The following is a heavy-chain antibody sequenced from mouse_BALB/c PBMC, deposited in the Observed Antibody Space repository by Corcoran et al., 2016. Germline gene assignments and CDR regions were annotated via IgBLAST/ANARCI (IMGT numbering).Heavy chain of an antibody. J-gene: IGHJ4*01. CDR1: GYTFTNYG. V-gene: IGHV9-3-1*01. CDR3: AITTEVADYYVMDY. D-gene: IGHD1-1*01. CDR2: ISTYTGEP. Sequence: QIQLVQSGPELKKPGETVKISCKASGYTFTNYGMNWVKQAPGKGLKWMGWISTYTGEPTYADDFKGRFAFSLETSASTAYLRINNLKNEDTATYFCAITTEVADYYVMDYWGQGTSVTVSS.